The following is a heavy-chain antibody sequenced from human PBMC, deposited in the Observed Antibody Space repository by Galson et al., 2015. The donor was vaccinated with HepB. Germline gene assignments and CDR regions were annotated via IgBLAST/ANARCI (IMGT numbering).Heavy chain of an antibody. D-gene: IGHD3-22*01. V-gene: IGHV1-18*04. CDR1: GYTFTSYG. CDR2: ISAYNGNT. Sequence: SVKVSCKASGYTFTSYGISWVRQAPGQGLEWMGWISAYNGNTNYAQKLQGRVTMTTDTSTSTAYMELRSLRSDDTAVYYCARDSDYYDSSGYYPIVYFDYWGQGTLVTVSS. CDR3: ARDSDYYDSSGYYPIVYFDY. J-gene: IGHJ4*02.